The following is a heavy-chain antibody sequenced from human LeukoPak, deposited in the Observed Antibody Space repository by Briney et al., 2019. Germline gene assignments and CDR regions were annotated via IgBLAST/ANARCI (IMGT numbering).Heavy chain of an antibody. D-gene: IGHD3-9*01. J-gene: IGHJ6*02. Sequence: GGSLRLSCAASGFTFSSYGMHWVRQAPGKGLEWVAVISYDGSNKYYADSVKGRFTISRDNSKNTLYLQMNSLRAEDTAVYYCAKGYYDILTGHSPGMDVWGQGTMVTVSS. V-gene: IGHV3-30*18. CDR1: GFTFSSYG. CDR3: AKGYYDILTGHSPGMDV. CDR2: ISYDGSNK.